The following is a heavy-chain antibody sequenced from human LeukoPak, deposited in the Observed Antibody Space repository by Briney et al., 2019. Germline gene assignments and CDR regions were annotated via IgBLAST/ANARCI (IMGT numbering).Heavy chain of an antibody. Sequence: SETPSLTCAVYGGSFSGYYWSWIRQPPGKGLEWIGEINHSGSTNYNPSLKSRVTISVDTSKNQFSLKLSSVTAADTAVYYCARGGYYYGSGRSRNWSDPWGQGTLVTVSS. D-gene: IGHD3-10*01. J-gene: IGHJ5*02. CDR3: ARGGYYYGSGRSRNWSDP. CDR1: GGSFSGYY. V-gene: IGHV4-34*01. CDR2: INHSGST.